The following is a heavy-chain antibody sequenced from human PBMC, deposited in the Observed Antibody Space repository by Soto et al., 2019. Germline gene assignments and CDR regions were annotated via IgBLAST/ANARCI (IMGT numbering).Heavy chain of an antibody. V-gene: IGHV4-59*01. CDR2: IFYSGGT. Sequence: SETLSLTCSLSSGCMNNFYWSWIRQPPGRGLEWIGNIFYSGGTNYNPSLKSRVTISVDTSKNQFSLTLNSLTAADTAVYYCERGQGAAPSYYGLDIWDRETTVTVAS. CDR3: ERGQGAAPSYYGLDI. D-gene: IGHD6-6*01. J-gene: IGHJ6*02. CDR1: SGCMNNFY.